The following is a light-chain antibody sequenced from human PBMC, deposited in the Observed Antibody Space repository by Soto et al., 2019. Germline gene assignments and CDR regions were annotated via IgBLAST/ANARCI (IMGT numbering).Light chain of an antibody. Sequence: EIVLTQSPATLSLSPGERATLSCRASQSVSSYLAWYQQKPGQAPRLLTYDASNRAPGIPARFSGSGSGTDLTLTISSLEPEDFAVYYCQQRSNWLTFGGGTKVEIK. CDR1: QSVSSY. CDR3: QQRSNWLT. J-gene: IGKJ4*01. V-gene: IGKV3-11*01. CDR2: DAS.